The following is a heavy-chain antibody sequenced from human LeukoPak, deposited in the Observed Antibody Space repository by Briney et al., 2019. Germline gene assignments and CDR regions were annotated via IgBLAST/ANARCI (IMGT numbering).Heavy chain of an antibody. V-gene: IGHV1-69*05. J-gene: IGHJ4*02. D-gene: IGHD4-17*01. CDR3: ATDGDYATFDY. CDR1: GGTFSSYA. CDR2: IIPIFGTA. Sequence: GASVKVSCKASGGTFSSYAISWVRQAPGQGLEWMGRIIPIFGTANYAQKFQGRVTITTDESTSTAYMELSSLRSEDTAVYYCATDGDYATFDYWGQGTLVTVSS.